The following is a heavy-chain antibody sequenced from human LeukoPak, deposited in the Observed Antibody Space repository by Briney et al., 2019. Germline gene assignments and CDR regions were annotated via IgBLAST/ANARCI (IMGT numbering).Heavy chain of an antibody. CDR2: ISYDGSNK. J-gene: IGHJ6*03. D-gene: IGHD2-2*01. CDR1: GFTFSSYA. V-gene: IGHV3-30*04. CDR3: ARVHSSDIVVVPAAIFGTGGYYYMDV. Sequence: GGSLRLSCAASGFTFSSYAMHWVRQAPGKGLEWVAVISYDGSNKYYADSVKGRFTISRDNSKNTLYLQMNSLRAEDTAVYYCARVHSSDIVVVPAAIFGTGGYYYMDVWGKGTTVTISS.